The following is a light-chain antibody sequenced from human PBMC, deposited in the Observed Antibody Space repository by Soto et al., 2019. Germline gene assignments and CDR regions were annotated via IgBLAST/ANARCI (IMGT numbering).Light chain of an antibody. Sequence: EMVLTQSPGTLSLSPGERATLSCRASQSVSSSYLAWYQQKPGQAPRLRIYCASSRATGIPDRFSGSGSGTDFTLTISRLEPEDFAVYYCQQDGSSPSTFGQGTKVEL. J-gene: IGKJ1*01. CDR2: CAS. CDR1: QSVSSSY. V-gene: IGKV3-20*01. CDR3: QQDGSSPST.